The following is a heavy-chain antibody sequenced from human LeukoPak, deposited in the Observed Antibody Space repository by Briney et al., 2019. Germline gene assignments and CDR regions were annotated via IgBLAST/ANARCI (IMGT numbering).Heavy chain of an antibody. Sequence: GGSLRLSCAASGFTFSSYAMSWVRQAPGKGLEWVSAISGSGGSTYYADSVKGRFTLSRDNFKTMVYLQMSSLRAEDTAIYYCTRATTNYFDYWGQGTLVTVSS. V-gene: IGHV3-23*01. J-gene: IGHJ4*02. CDR3: TRATTNYFDY. CDR1: GFTFSSYA. D-gene: IGHD1-26*01. CDR2: ISGSGGST.